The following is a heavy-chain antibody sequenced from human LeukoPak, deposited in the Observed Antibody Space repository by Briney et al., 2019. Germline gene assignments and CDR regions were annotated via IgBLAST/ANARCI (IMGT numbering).Heavy chain of an antibody. CDR1: GGSIISSDSY. CDR3: AREERDHDTFDI. V-gene: IGHV4-39*02. D-gene: IGHD1-26*01. J-gene: IGHJ3*02. CDR2: VYYSGST. Sequence: SETLSLTCTVSGGSIISSDSYWAWIRPPPGKGLEWIASVYYSGSTFYNPSLKSRVAMSVDTSKKQFSLQLSSVTAADRAVYYCAREERDHDTFDIWGQGAMVTVSS.